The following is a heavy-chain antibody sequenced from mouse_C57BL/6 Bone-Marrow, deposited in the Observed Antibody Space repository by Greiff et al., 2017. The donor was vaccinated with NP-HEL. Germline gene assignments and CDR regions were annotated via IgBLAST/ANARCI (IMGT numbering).Heavy chain of an antibody. CDR2: IRNKANGYTT. CDR1: GFTFTDYY. CDR3: ARSIYYDYADDPCYAMDY. J-gene: IGHJ4*01. V-gene: IGHV7-3*01. Sequence: EVMLVESGGGLVQPGGSLSLSCAASGFTFTDYYMSWVRQPPGKALEWLVFIRNKANGYTTEYSASVKGRFTISRDNCPSFLYLQINAPRAEDSATYYCARSIYYDYADDPCYAMDYWGQGTSVTVSS. D-gene: IGHD2-4*01.